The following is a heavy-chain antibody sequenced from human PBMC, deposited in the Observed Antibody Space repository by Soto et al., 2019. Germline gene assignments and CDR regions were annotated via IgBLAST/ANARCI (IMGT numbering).Heavy chain of an antibody. J-gene: IGHJ4*02. CDR2: INAGNGNT. D-gene: IGHD6-13*01. Sequence: ASVKVSCKASGYTFTNYAMHWVRQAPGQRLEWMGWINAGNGNTKYSQKFQGRVTITRDASASTAYMELSSLRSEDTAVYYCEKLNIAAAGPFAYWGQETLFPVSS. V-gene: IGHV1-3*01. CDR1: GYTFTNYA. CDR3: EKLNIAAAGPFAY.